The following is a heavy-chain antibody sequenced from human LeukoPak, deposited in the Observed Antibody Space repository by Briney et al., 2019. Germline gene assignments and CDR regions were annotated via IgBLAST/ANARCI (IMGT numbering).Heavy chain of an antibody. J-gene: IGHJ6*03. CDR2: ISRCGSTI. CDR1: GFIFSDYY. D-gene: IGHD3-22*01. V-gene: IGHV3-11*04. CDR3: ARDGGDSSGYYGYYYYMDV. Sequence: GGSLRLSCAASGFIFSDYYMSWIRQAPGKGLEWLSFISRCGSTIYYADSVKGRFTISRDNAKNSLYLQMNSLRAEDTAVYYCARDGGDSSGYYGYYYYMDVWGKGTTVTVSS.